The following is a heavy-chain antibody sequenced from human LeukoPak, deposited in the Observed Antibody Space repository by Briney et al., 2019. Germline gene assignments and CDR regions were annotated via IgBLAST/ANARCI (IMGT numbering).Heavy chain of an antibody. J-gene: IGHJ4*02. CDR2: IYPGDSDT. D-gene: IGHD1-26*01. CDR3: AAPLYSGSYYPFDY. V-gene: IGHV5-51*01. CDR1: GYSFTSYW. Sequence: HGESLKISCKGSGYSFTSYWIGWVRQMPGKGLEWMGIIYPGDSDTRYSPSFQGQVTTSADKSISTAYLQWSSMKASDTAMYYCAAPLYSGSYYPFDYWGQGTLVTVTS.